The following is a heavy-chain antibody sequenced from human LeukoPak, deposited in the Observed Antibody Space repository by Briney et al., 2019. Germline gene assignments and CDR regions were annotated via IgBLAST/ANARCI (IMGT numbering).Heavy chain of an antibody. Sequence: PGGSLRLSCAASGFTFSSYSMNWVRQAPGKGLEWVSYISSSSSTIYYADSVKGRFTISRDNAKNSLYLQMNSLRAEDTAVYYCARDLVMVRGVKPYYYYYGMDVWGQGTTVTVSS. CDR1: GFTFSSYS. J-gene: IGHJ6*02. D-gene: IGHD3-10*01. CDR2: ISSSSSTI. V-gene: IGHV3-48*04. CDR3: ARDLVMVRGVKPYYYYYGMDV.